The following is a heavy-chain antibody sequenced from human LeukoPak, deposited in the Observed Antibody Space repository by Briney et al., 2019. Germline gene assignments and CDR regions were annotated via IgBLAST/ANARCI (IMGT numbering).Heavy chain of an antibody. D-gene: IGHD3-22*01. V-gene: IGHV3-43*02. J-gene: IGHJ4*02. CDR2: ISGYGSNT. CDR3: AKDISSSGEDF. Sequence: GGSLRLSCAASGFTFSSYAMHWVRQAPGKGLEWVALISGYGSNTYYVDSVKGRFTISRDNNQNSLYMQMNSLRTEDTDLYYCAKDISSSGEDFWGQGTLVTVSS. CDR1: GFTFSSYA.